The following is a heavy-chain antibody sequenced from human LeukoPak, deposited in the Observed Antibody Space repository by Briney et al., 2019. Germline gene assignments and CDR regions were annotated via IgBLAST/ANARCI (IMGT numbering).Heavy chain of an antibody. J-gene: IGHJ3*01. CDR3: ARGDDAFDF. CDR2: ISAYNGNT. V-gene: IGHV1-18*01. CDR1: GYTFTSYG. Sequence: ASVKVSCKASGYTFTSYGISWVRQAPGQGLEWMGWISAYNGNTNYAQNLQGRVTVTTDTSTSTVYMELRSLRSDDTALYYCARGDDAFDFWGQGTMVTVSS.